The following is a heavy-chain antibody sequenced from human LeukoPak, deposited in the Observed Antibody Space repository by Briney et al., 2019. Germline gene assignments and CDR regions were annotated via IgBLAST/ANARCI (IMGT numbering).Heavy chain of an antibody. J-gene: IGHJ4*02. CDR2: IFYTGSA. CDR1: GASMSSGDYY. V-gene: IGHV4-31*03. CDR3: AGGPSAPPGGAKYVDY. Sequence: SQTLSLTCTVSGASMSSGDYYWSWIRQHPGKGLEWIGYIFYTGSAYYSPSLRSRLAISIDMSKSQFSLTLNSVTAADTAGYYCAGGPSAPPGGAKYVDYWGQGTLVTVSS. D-gene: IGHD1-14*01.